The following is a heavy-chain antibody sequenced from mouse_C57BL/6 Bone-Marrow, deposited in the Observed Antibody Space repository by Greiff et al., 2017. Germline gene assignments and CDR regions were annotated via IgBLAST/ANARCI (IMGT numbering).Heavy chain of an antibody. CDR1: GFNIKNTY. V-gene: IGHV14-3*01. J-gene: IGHJ2*01. CDR2: IDPANGNT. D-gene: IGHD2-3*01. CDR3: SSFDGNYFDF. Sequence: VTLKVSVAELVRPGASVKLSCTASGFNIKNTYMHWVKQRPEQGLEWIGRIDPANGNTKYASKFQGKATITSDTSSNTAYLQLSSLTSEDTAVYYCSSFDGNYFDFWGQGTPLTVAS.